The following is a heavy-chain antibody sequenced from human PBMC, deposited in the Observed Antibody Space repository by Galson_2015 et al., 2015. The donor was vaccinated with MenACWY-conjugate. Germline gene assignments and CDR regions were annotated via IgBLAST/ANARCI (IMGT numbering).Heavy chain of an antibody. D-gene: IGHD6-19*01. Sequence: SLRLSCAASGFTFTRYSMTWVRQAPGKGLEWVSSLSSTSDHIFYADSVKGRFTISRDNAKNSLYLQMNDLRAEDTAVYYCARGISTGCSPEHYYYGMDVWGQGTSVTVSS. CDR2: LSSTSDHI. CDR3: ARGISTGCSPEHYYYGMDV. J-gene: IGHJ6*02. V-gene: IGHV3-21*01. CDR1: GFTFTRYS.